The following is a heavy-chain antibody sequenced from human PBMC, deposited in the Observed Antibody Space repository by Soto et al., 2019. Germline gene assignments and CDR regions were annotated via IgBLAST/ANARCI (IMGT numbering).Heavy chain of an antibody. CDR2: ITSSSSFI. V-gene: IGHV3-21*01. D-gene: IGHD6-19*01. CDR3: ARFVSQWLVPDY. J-gene: IGHJ4*02. Sequence: EVQLLESGGGLVKPGGSLRLSCAASGFTFSSYTMTWVRQAPGKGLEWVSAITSSSSFIYYADSVKARFTISRDDAKNSLYLQMNSLRAEDTAVDYCARFVSQWLVPDYWGQGTLVTVSS. CDR1: GFTFSSYT.